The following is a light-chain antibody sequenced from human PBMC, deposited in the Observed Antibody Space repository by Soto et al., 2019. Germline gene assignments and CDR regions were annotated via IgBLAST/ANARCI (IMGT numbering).Light chain of an antibody. CDR2: KAS. Sequence: DIQMTQSPSTLSASVGDRVTITCRASQSISSWLAWYQQKPGKAPKLLIYKASSLEGGVPSRFSGSGSGTEFTLTISSLQPDDFATYYCQQYNSYSPWTFGQGTKVDTK. J-gene: IGKJ1*01. CDR3: QQYNSYSPWT. V-gene: IGKV1-5*03. CDR1: QSISSW.